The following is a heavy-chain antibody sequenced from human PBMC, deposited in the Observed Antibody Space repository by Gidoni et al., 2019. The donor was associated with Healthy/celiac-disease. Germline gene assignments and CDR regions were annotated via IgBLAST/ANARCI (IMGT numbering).Heavy chain of an antibody. J-gene: IGHJ4*02. D-gene: IGHD3-22*01. CDR1: GFTFSDYY. V-gene: IGHV3-11*01. CDR3: AREITYYYDSSGYDWNY. Sequence: QVQLVESGGGLVKPGGSLRLSCAASGFTFSDYYMSWIRQAPGKGLEWVSYISSSGSTIYYAKNSLYLQMNSLRAEDTAVYYCAREITYYYDSSGYDWNYWGQGTLVTVSS. CDR2: ISSSGSTI.